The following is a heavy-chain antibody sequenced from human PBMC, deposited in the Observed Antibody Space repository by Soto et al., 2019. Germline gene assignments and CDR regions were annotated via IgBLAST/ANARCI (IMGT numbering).Heavy chain of an antibody. CDR1: GASVSSDNW. D-gene: IGHD6-19*01. V-gene: IGHV4-4*02. CDR2: IFHSETT. Sequence: QMRLQESGPGLVKPSGTLSLACAVSGASVSSDNWWSWVRQPPGKGLEWIGEIFHSETTNYNPSRKSRATKSVDKSTNQFTMTLTSVTAADTAVYYCAKNGWYSADIWGQGKMVTVSS. CDR3: AKNGWYSADI. J-gene: IGHJ3*02.